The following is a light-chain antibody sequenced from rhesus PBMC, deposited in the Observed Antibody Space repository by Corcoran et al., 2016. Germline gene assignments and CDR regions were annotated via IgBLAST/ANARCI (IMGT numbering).Light chain of an antibody. CDR3: QKYNDSPFT. CDR1: QSVYSY. Sequence: QVILTQSPATLSLSPGERATLSCRASQSVYSYLAWYQQKPGQAPRLLIYGESSRATGISGRFSGSGSGTEFTRTISSLEPEDFAVYYCQKYNDSPFTFGPGTKLDIK. CDR2: GES. V-gene: IGKV3-53*01. J-gene: IGKJ3*01.